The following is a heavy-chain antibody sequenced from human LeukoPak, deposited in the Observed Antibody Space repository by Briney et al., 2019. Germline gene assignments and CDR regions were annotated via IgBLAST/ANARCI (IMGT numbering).Heavy chain of an antibody. Sequence: SETLSLTCTVSGGSISSYYWSWIRQPPGKGLEGIGYIYYSGSTNYNPSLKSRVTISVDTSKNQFSLKLSSVTAADTAVYYCARDRRAFDAFDIWGQGTLVTVSS. CDR1: GGSISSYY. CDR2: IYYSGST. D-gene: IGHD2/OR15-2a*01. J-gene: IGHJ4*02. CDR3: ARDRRAFDAFDI. V-gene: IGHV4-59*01.